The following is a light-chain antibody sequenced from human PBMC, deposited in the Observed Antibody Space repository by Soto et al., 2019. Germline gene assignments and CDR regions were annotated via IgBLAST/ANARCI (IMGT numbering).Light chain of an antibody. CDR1: QSISSW. V-gene: IGKV1-5*03. Sequence: DIQMTQSPSTLSASVGDRVTITCRASQSISSWLAWYQQKPGKAPKLLIYKASTLESGVPSNFSGSGSGTEFTLTISSLQPEDFATSDCQQYNSYPWTFGQGTKVAIK. CDR2: KAS. J-gene: IGKJ1*01. CDR3: QQYNSYPWT.